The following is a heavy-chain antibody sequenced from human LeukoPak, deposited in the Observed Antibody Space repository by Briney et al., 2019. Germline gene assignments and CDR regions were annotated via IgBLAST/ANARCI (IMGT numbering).Heavy chain of an antibody. CDR1: GYTFTSYG. Sequence: GASVKVSCKASGYTFTSYGISWVRQAPGQGLEWMGGIIPIFGTANYAQKFQGRVTITADESTSTAYMELSSLRSEDTAVYYCATLSYMVRGVTRDYWGQGTLVTVSS. CDR2: IIPIFGTA. CDR3: ATLSYMVRGVTRDY. D-gene: IGHD3-10*01. V-gene: IGHV1-69*13. J-gene: IGHJ4*02.